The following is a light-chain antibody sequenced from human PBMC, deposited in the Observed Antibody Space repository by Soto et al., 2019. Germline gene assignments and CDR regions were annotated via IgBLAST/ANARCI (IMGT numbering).Light chain of an antibody. CDR2: DAS. Sequence: EIVLTKSPATLSLSTGERATLSCRASESVGRFVAWYQQKPGQAPRLLIYDASNRTTGVPARFSGSVSGTDFTLSISSLEPEDFEIYYGQERSNWPPITFGQGTRLEIK. CDR1: ESVGRF. CDR3: QERSNWPPIT. V-gene: IGKV3-11*01. J-gene: IGKJ5*01.